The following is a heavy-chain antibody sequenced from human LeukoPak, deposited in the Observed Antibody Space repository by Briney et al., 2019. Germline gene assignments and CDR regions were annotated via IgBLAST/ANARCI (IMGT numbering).Heavy chain of an antibody. CDR3: ATSDDSSGSD. V-gene: IGHV3-7*01. Sequence: GGSLRLSCAASGFTLSGYWMSWVRQAPGKGLEWVANINLDGSVIHYVDSAKGRFTISRDNAKNSLYLQMNYLRAEDTALYYCATSDDSSGSDWGQGTLVTVSS. CDR1: GFTLSGYW. CDR2: INLDGSVI. D-gene: IGHD3-22*01. J-gene: IGHJ4*02.